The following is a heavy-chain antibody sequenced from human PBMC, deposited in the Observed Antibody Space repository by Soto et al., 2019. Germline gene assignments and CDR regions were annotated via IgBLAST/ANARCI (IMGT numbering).Heavy chain of an antibody. V-gene: IGHV3-33*01. CDR1: GFTFRTFG. Sequence: QVLLVETGGGVVQPGRSLRLSCAASGFTFRTFGMHWVRQAPGKGLEWVSGIWNDGSKKFYADSVKGRFTISRYNSNNTLYLQMDSLKPEDTAVYYCVTGNPNFFDYWGQGTRVTVSS. D-gene: IGHD1-1*01. CDR2: IWNDGSKK. J-gene: IGHJ4*02. CDR3: VTGNPNFFDY.